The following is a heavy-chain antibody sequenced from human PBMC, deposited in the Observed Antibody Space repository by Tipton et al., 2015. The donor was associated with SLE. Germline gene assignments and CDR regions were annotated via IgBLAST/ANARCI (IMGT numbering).Heavy chain of an antibody. CDR1: GDSISDYY. Sequence: LRLSCTVSGDSISDYYWSWIRQPPGKGLEWIGNLYHSGITNYNPSLQSRVTISVDRSKNQFSLKLTSVTAADTAVYYCARGSPFMEWERNWFDPWGQGTQVTVSS. CDR3: ARGSPFMEWERNWFDP. V-gene: IGHV4-59*01. D-gene: IGHD3-3*02. CDR2: LYHSGIT. J-gene: IGHJ5*02.